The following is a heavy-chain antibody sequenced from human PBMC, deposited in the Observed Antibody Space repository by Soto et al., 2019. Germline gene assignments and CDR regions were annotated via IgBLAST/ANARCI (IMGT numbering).Heavy chain of an antibody. J-gene: IGHJ4*02. V-gene: IGHV3-23*01. D-gene: IGHD2-21*01. CDR1: GFTFSDFA. CDR3: AKGRPGVAAAPDY. Sequence: GGSLRLSCAASGFTFSDFAMAWVRQAPGKGLEWVSSASGSGSGTYYADSVKGRFTISRDNSKNTLFLHMTNLRAGDTALYFCAKGRPGVAAAPDYWGQGTLVTVSS. CDR2: ASGSGSGT.